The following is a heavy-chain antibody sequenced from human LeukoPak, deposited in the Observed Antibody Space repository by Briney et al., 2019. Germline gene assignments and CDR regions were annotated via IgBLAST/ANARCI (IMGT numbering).Heavy chain of an antibody. V-gene: IGHV3-7*01. CDR3: AREVVSSSSRSFDY. CDR2: IKQDGSEK. J-gene: IGHJ4*02. D-gene: IGHD6-6*01. Sequence: PGGSLRLSCVVSGFTFSGYWMSWVRQAPGKGLEWVANIKQDGSEKYYVDSVKGRFTISRDNAKNSLYLQMNSLRAEDTAVYYCAREVVSSSSRSFDYWGQGTLVTVSS. CDR1: GFTFSGYW.